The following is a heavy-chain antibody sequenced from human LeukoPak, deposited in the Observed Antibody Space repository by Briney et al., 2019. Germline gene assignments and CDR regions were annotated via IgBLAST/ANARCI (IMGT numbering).Heavy chain of an antibody. CDR1: GFTFSSYG. D-gene: IGHD3-10*01. J-gene: IGHJ4*02. CDR3: ARESSTTMVRGVIADFDY. V-gene: IGHV3-33*01. CDR2: IWYDGSNK. Sequence: TGGSLRLSCAASGFTFSSYGMHWVRQAPGKGLEWVAVIWYDGSNKYYADSVKGRFTISRDNSKNTLYLQMNSLRAEDTAVYYCARESSTTMVRGVIADFDYWGQGTLVTVSS.